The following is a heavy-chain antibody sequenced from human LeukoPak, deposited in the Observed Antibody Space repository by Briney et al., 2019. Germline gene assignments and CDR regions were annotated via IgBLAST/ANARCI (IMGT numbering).Heavy chain of an antibody. Sequence: GGSLRLSCAASGLTFSGSAMHWVRQASGKGLEWVGRIRSKANSYATAYAASVKGRFTISRDDSKNTAYLQMNSLKTEDTAVYYCTRHYYDSSGYPYFDYWGQGTLVTVSS. J-gene: IGHJ4*02. D-gene: IGHD3-22*01. CDR3: TRHYYDSSGYPYFDY. V-gene: IGHV3-73*01. CDR1: GLTFSGSA. CDR2: IRSKANSYAT.